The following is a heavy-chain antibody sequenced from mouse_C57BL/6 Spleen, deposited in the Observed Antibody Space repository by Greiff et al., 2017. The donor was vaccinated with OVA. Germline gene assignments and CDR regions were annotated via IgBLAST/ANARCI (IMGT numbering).Heavy chain of an antibody. D-gene: IGHD1-1*01. CDR1: GFTFSSYA. CDR3: ARDGVVATHWYFDV. Sequence: EVKLMESGGGLVKPGGSLKLSCAASGFTFSSYAMSWVRQTPEKRLEWVATISDGGSYTYYPDNVKGRVTISRDNAKNNLYLQMSHLKSEDTAMYYCARDGVVATHWYFDVWGKGTTVTVSS. V-gene: IGHV5-4*01. J-gene: IGHJ1*03. CDR2: ISDGGSYT.